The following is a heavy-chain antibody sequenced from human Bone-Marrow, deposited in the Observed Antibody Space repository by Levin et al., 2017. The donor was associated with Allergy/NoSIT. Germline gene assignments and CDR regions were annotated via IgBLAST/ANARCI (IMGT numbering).Heavy chain of an antibody. CDR1: GGSISSYY. D-gene: IGHD6-6*01. J-gene: IGHJ6*02. Sequence: LSLTCTVSGGSISSYYWSWIRPPPGKGLEWIGYIYYSGSTNYNPSLKSRVTISVDTSKNQFSLKLSSVTAADTAVYYCARRGAARPLYYYYYGMDVWGQGTTVTVSS. V-gene: IGHV4-59*08. CDR2: IYYSGST. CDR3: ARRGAARPLYYYYYGMDV.